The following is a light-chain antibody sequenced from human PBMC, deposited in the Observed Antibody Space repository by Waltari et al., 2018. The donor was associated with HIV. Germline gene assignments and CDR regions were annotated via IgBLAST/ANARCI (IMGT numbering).Light chain of an antibody. Sequence: QSALTQPPSASGSPGQSVTISCTGTSSDVGGYNYVSWYQQHPGKAPELMIYEVIKRPSGVPVRFSGSKSGNTASLTVSGLQAEDEADDYCSSYAGSNNYVFGAGTKVTVL. CDR2: EVI. J-gene: IGLJ1*01. CDR1: SSDVGGYNY. V-gene: IGLV2-8*01. CDR3: SSYAGSNNYV.